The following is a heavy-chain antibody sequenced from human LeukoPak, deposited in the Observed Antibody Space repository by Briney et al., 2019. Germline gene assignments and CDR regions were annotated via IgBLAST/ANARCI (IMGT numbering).Heavy chain of an antibody. CDR1: GFTFSSYG. Sequence: PGGSLRLSCAASGFTFSSYGMHWVRQAPGKGLEWVAVISYDGSNKYYADSVKGRFTISRDNSKNTLYLQMNSLRAEDTAVYYCAKDLGDGYNWDAFDIWGQGTMVTVSS. J-gene: IGHJ3*02. CDR2: ISYDGSNK. D-gene: IGHD5-24*01. V-gene: IGHV3-30*18. CDR3: AKDLGDGYNWDAFDI.